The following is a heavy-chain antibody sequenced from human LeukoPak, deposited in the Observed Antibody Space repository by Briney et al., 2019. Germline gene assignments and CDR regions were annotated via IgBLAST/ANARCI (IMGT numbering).Heavy chain of an antibody. V-gene: IGHV5-51*01. CDR3: ARPETSTAMITY. D-gene: IGHD5-18*01. CDR2: IYPENSDT. Sequence: GESLKISCQGSGYSFTNYWIGWVRQMPGKGLEWMAIIYPENSDTRTSPSFQGQGSISVDKPINTAYLQWSSLKASDTAIYFCARPETSTAMITYWGQGTLVTVSS. CDR1: GYSFTNYW. J-gene: IGHJ4*02.